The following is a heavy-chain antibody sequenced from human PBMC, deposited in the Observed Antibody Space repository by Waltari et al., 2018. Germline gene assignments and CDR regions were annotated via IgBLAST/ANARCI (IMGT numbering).Heavy chain of an antibody. J-gene: IGHJ5*02. V-gene: IGHV3-7*01. D-gene: IGHD3-16*02. CDR1: GFTFSTSW. CDR3: ASFMTTFGGVIDKLVGS. CDR2: IKQDGSEK. Sequence: EVQLVESGGGLVQPGGSLRLSCAASGFTFSTSWMSWVRQAPGKGLEWVANIKQDGSEKYYVDSVEGRFTISRDNVKNSLFLQMNSLRAEDTAVYYCASFMTTFGGVIDKLVGSWGQGTLVTVSS.